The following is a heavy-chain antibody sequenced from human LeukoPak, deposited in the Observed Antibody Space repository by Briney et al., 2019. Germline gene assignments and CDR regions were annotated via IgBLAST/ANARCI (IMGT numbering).Heavy chain of an antibody. CDR1: GGSISSYY. J-gene: IGHJ5*02. V-gene: IGHV4-4*07. Sequence: SETLSLTCTVSGGSISSYYWSWIRQSPGKGLEWIGRIYTSGSTNYNPSLKSRVTISVDTSKNQFSLKLSSVTAADTAVYYCARLTVPLRFDPWGQGTLVTVSS. CDR2: IYTSGST. D-gene: IGHD2-2*01. CDR3: ARLTVPLRFDP.